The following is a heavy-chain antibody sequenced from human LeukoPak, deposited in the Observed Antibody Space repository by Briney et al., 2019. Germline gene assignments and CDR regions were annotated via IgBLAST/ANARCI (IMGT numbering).Heavy chain of an antibody. J-gene: IGHJ2*01. D-gene: IGHD6-13*01. CDR2: IYSGGAT. V-gene: IGHV3-53*01. Sequence: PGRSLRLSCAASGFTVSSNYMSWVRQAPGKGLEWVSVIYSGGATYYADSVKGRFTISRDNSKNTLYLQMNSLRAEDTAVYYCARATGSSWAARYFDLWGRGTLVTVSS. CDR1: GFTVSSNY. CDR3: ARATGSSWAARYFDL.